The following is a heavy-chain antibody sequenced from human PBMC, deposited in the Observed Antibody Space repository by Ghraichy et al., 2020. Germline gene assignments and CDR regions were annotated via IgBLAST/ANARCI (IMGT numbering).Heavy chain of an antibody. CDR3: AKVTYVYLSGSELLDY. CDR1: GFTFRSFA. Sequence: GGSLRLSCVASGFTFRSFAMNWVRQAPGKRLEWVSAISGTTGSTYYADSVKGRFTISRDNSKNTVYLQMNSLRAEDTAVYYCAKVTYVYLSGSELLDYWGQGTLITVSS. J-gene: IGHJ4*02. D-gene: IGHD3-10*01. V-gene: IGHV3-23*01. CDR2: ISGTTGST.